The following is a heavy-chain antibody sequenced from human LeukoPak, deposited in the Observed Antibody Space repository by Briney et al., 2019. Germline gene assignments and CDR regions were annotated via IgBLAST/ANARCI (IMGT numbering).Heavy chain of an antibody. V-gene: IGHV1-18*01. CDR3: AGSLSYDAFDI. D-gene: IGHD1-26*01. CDR1: GYTFTSYG. Sequence: ASVKVSCKASGYTFTSYGISWVRQAPGQGLEWMGWISAYNGNTNYAQKLQGRVTMTRDMSTSTVYMELSSLRSEDTAVYYCAGSLSYDAFDIWGQGTMVTVSS. J-gene: IGHJ3*02. CDR2: ISAYNGNT.